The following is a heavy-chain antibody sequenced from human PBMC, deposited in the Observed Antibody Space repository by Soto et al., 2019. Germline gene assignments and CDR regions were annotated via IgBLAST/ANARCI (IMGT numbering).Heavy chain of an antibody. CDR2: IIPIFGTA. D-gene: IGHD2-21*02. Sequence: SVKVSCKASGGTFSSYAISWVRQAPGQGLEWMGGIIPIFGTANSAQKFQGRVTFTADESTCTAYMELSSLRSEDTALFYFSTSIVVVTAPPYGMDVWGQGTTVTVSS. J-gene: IGHJ6*02. CDR3: STSIVVVTAPPYGMDV. V-gene: IGHV1-69*13. CDR1: GGTFSSYA.